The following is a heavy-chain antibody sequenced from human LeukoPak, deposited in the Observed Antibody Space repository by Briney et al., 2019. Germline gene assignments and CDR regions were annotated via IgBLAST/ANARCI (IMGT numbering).Heavy chain of an antibody. J-gene: IGHJ5*02. CDR2: IYYSGST. CDR1: GGSISSYY. Sequence: SETLSLTCTVSGGSISSYYWSWIRQPPGKGLEWIGYIYYSGSTNYNPSLKSRVTISVDTSKNQFSLKLSSVTAADTAVYYCARRRGSYPNWFDPWGQGTPVTVSS. V-gene: IGHV4-59*08. CDR3: ARRRGSYPNWFDP. D-gene: IGHD1-26*01.